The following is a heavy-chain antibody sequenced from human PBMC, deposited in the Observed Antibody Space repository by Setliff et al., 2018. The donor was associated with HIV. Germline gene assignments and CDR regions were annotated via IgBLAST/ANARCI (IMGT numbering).Heavy chain of an antibody. CDR3: ARGGEYVWGSYRPYWYFDL. CDR1: GYTFTTYA. V-gene: IGHV1-3*01. J-gene: IGHJ2*01. D-gene: IGHD3-16*02. Sequence: ASVKVSCKASGYTFTTYAMHWVRQAPGQRLEWMGWINAGNGNTKYSQKFQGRVTITRDTSASTAYMELSSLRSDDTAVYYCARGGEYVWGSYRPYWYFDLWGRGTLVTVSS. CDR2: INAGNGNT.